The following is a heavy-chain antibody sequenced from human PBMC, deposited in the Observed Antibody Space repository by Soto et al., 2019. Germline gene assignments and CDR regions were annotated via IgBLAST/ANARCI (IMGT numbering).Heavy chain of an antibody. V-gene: IGHV3-21*01. D-gene: IGHD4-17*01. CDR2: ISSSSSYI. Sequence: GSLSLSCAASGFTFSSYSMNWVRQAPGKGLEWVSSISSSSSYIYYADSVKGRFTISRDNAKNSLYLQMNSLRAEDTAVYYCASPVGDYGGYYFDYWGQGTLVTVSS. J-gene: IGHJ4*02. CDR1: GFTFSSYS. CDR3: ASPVGDYGGYYFDY.